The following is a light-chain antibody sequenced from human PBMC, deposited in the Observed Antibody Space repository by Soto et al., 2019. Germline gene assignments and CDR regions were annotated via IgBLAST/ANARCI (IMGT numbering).Light chain of an antibody. V-gene: IGLV2-14*01. CDR2: EVS. Sequence: QSALTQPASVSGSPGQSITISCTGTSSDIGTYKYVSWCQHHPGKAPKLIIFEVSNRPSGISDRFSGFKSANTAYLTISGVQPEDEADYHCSSYTTIKTVVFGGGTKRTVL. CDR3: SSYTTIKTVV. J-gene: IGLJ2*01. CDR1: SSDIGTYKY.